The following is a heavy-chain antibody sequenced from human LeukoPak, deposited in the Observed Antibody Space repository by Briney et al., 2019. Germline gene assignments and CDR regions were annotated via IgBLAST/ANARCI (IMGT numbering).Heavy chain of an antibody. Sequence: SETLSLTCTVSGGSISSYYWSWIRQPPGKGLEWIGYIYYSGSTNYNPSLKSQVTISVDTSKNQFSLKLSSVTAADTAVYYCARGAIAASDAFDIWGQGTMVTVSS. CDR3: ARGAIAASDAFDI. D-gene: IGHD2-15*01. J-gene: IGHJ3*02. CDR1: GGSISSYY. CDR2: IYYSGST. V-gene: IGHV4-59*01.